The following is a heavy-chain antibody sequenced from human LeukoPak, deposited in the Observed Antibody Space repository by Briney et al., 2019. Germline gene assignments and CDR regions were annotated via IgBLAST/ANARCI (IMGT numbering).Heavy chain of an antibody. V-gene: IGHV4-4*07. D-gene: IGHD3-22*01. J-gene: IGHJ2*01. CDR2: IYTSGNT. CDR1: GGSISSYY. Sequence: IPSETLSLXCTVSGGSISSYYWSWIRQPAGKGLESIGRIYTSGNTNYNPSLKSRVTMSVDTSKNQFSLKLSSVTAADTAVYYCAREELHYDSSGYYERWYFDLWGRGTLVTVSS. CDR3: AREELHYDSSGYYERWYFDL.